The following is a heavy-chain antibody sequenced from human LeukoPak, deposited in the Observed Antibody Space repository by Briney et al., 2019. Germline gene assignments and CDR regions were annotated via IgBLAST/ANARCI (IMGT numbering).Heavy chain of an antibody. D-gene: IGHD3-22*01. CDR2: ISSSGATK. J-gene: IGHJ5*02. CDR1: GFTFSSYE. CDR3: ARDYYDSSGSSWFDP. Sequence: PGGSLRLSCAASGFTFSSYEMNWVRQAPGNGLEWISYISSSGATKYYTDSVKGRFTISRDNAKNSLYLQMNSLKAEDTAVYYCARDYYDSSGSSWFDPWGQGTLVTVSS. V-gene: IGHV3-48*03.